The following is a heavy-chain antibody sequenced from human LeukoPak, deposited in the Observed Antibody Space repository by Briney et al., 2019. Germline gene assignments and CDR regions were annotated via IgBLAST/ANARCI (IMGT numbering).Heavy chain of an antibody. J-gene: IGHJ4*02. D-gene: IGHD5-24*01. CDR3: ASGRWLQLLGY. CDR2: IYSGGTT. Sequence: ETLSLTCTVSRGSISNGGCYWSWVRQAPGKGLEWVSVIYSGGTTYYADSVKGRFTISRDNSKNTLYLQMNSLRADDTAVYYCASGRWLQLLGYWGQGTLVTVSS. V-gene: IGHV3-53*01. CDR1: RGSISNGGCY.